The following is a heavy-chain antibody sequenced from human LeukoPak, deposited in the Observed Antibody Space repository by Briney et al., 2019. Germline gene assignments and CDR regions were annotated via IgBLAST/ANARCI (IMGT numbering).Heavy chain of an antibody. CDR1: GFTFSSYD. J-gene: IGHJ4*02. Sequence: GGSLRLSCEASGFTFSSYDMNWVRQAPGKGLEWISYISNSGNTIYYADSVKGRFTISRDNAKNSLYLQMNSLRAEDTAVYYCDTRPRYWGQGTLVTVSS. V-gene: IGHV3-48*03. D-gene: IGHD2-2*01. CDR3: DTRPRY. CDR2: ISNSGNTI.